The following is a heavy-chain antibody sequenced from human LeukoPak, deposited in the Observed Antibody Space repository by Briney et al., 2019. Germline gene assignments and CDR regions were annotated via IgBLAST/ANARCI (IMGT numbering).Heavy chain of an antibody. Sequence: PGGSLRLSCAASGFTSSSYSMNWVRQAPGKGVEWGSSISSSSSYIYYADSVKGGFTISRHNAKNSLYLQMNSLRAGDTAVYYCARVAAGTADRGWFDPWGQGTLVTVSS. CDR2: ISSSSSYI. V-gene: IGHV3-21*01. J-gene: IGHJ5*02. CDR3: ARVAAGTADRGWFDP. CDR1: GFTSSSYS. D-gene: IGHD6-13*01.